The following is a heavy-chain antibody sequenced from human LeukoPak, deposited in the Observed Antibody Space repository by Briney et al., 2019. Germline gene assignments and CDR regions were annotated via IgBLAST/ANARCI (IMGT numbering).Heavy chain of an antibody. V-gene: IGHV4-4*07. CDR3: ARDLGSSWYGAYYYYYMDV. CDR1: GGSISNYY. CDR2: IYSSGST. J-gene: IGHJ6*03. Sequence: SETLSLTCTVSGGSISNYYWSWIRQPAGKGLEWIGRIYSSGSTNYNPSLKSRVTMSVNTSKNHFSLKLSSVTAADTAVYYCARDLGSSWYGAYYYYYMDVWGKGTTVTVSS. D-gene: IGHD6-13*01.